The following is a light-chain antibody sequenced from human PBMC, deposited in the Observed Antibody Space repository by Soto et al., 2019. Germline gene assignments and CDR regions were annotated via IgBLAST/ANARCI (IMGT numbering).Light chain of an antibody. Sequence: DTIMMQSPVILSVSPGESATVSCRASQSLNSNLARYQQKPGQAPRLLIYDASNRATGIPARFSGSGSGTDFTLTISSLQSEDYAVYFCQQYVRWPLTFGGGTKVDI. CDR3: QQYVRWPLT. J-gene: IGKJ4*01. V-gene: IGKV3D-15*01. CDR1: QSLNSN. CDR2: DAS.